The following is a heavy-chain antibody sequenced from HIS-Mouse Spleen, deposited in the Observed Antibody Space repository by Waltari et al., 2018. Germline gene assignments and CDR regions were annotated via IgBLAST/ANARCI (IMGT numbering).Heavy chain of an antibody. CDR1: GGTFSSYA. CDR2: IIPILGRA. Sequence: QVQLVQSGAEVKKPGSSVKVSCKASGGTFSSYAISWVRQAPGQGLEWMGRIIPILGRANYEQKFQGRVTITADKSTSTAYMELGSLRSEDTAVYYCASWRSGSYRLEDAFDIWGQGTMVTVSS. D-gene: IGHD1-26*01. CDR3: ASWRSGSYRLEDAFDI. V-gene: IGHV1-69*04. J-gene: IGHJ3*02.